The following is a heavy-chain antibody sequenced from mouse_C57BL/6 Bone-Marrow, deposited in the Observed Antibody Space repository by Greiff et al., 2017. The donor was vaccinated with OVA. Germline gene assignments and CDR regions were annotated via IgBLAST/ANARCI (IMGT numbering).Heavy chain of an antibody. CDR1: GYTFTSYW. CDR2: IDPSDSYT. Sequence: QVQLQQSGAELVKPGASVKLSCKASGYTFTSYWMQWVKQRPGQGLEWIGQIDPSDSYTNYNQKFKGKATLTVDTSSSTAYMQLSSQTSEYSAVYYCGRSLDSNYFDYWGQGTTLTVSS. J-gene: IGHJ2*01. CDR3: GRSLDSNYFDY. V-gene: IGHV1-50*01. D-gene: IGHD2-5*01.